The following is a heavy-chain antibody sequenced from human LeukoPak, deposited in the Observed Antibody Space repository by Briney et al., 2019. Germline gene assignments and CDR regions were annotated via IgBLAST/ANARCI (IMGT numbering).Heavy chain of an antibody. Sequence: ETLSLTCTVSGGSIKSHFWSWVRQPPGKRLEWIGYIFHSGSTNYNPSLKSRVTISVDTSKNQFSLRLTSVTAADTAVYYCVRTNPWDLTYYFDYWGQGTLVTVSS. CDR1: GGSIKSHF. CDR2: IFHSGST. J-gene: IGHJ4*02. V-gene: IGHV4-59*11. D-gene: IGHD1-14*01. CDR3: VRTNPWDLTYYFDY.